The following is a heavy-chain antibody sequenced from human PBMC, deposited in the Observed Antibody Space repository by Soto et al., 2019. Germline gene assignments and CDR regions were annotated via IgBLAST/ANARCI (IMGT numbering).Heavy chain of an antibody. J-gene: IGHJ6*02. CDR1: GFTFSSYG. CDR3: AKDGSLAENYDILTGYYNLLDTARQYYYGMDV. CDR2: ISYDGSNK. Sequence: GGSLRLSCAASGFTFSSYGMHWVRQAPGKGLEWVAVISYDGSNKYYADSVKGRFTISRDNSKNTLYLQMNSLRAEDTAVYYCAKDGSLAENYDILTGYYNLLDTARQYYYGMDVWGQGTTVTVSS. V-gene: IGHV3-30*18. D-gene: IGHD3-9*01.